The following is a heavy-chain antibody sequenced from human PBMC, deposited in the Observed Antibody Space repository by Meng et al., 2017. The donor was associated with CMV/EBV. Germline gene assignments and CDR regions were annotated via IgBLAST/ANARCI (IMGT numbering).Heavy chain of an antibody. V-gene: IGHV1-18*01. CDR2: ISAYNGNT. D-gene: IGHD3-3*01. Sequence: ASVQVSCKASGYTFTSYGISWVRQAPGQGLEWMGWISAYNGNTNYAQKLQGRVTMTTDTSTSTAYMELRSLRSDDTAVYYCARGTSYDFWSGYPPSSFDYWGQGTLVTVSS. CDR3: ARGTSYDFWSGYPPSSFDY. J-gene: IGHJ4*02. CDR1: GYTFTSYG.